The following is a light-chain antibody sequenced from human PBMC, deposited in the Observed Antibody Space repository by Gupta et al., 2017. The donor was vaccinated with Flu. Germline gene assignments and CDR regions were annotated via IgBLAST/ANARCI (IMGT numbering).Light chain of an antibody. Sequence: QSALTQPRSVSGSAGQSVTISCTGTSSDVGGYNYVSWYQQCPAKAPKFMIYDVNTRASGVPDRFSGSKSGNTASLTISGLQAEDEADYYCCSYAGTSTYVFGTGTEVTVL. CDR1: SSDVGGYNY. J-gene: IGLJ1*01. CDR3: CSYAGTSTYV. V-gene: IGLV2-11*01. CDR2: DVN.